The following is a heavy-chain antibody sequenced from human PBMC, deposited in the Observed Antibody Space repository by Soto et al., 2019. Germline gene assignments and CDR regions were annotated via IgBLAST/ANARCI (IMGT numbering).Heavy chain of an antibody. V-gene: IGHV3-15*01. CDR2: IKSKTDGGTT. J-gene: IGHJ4*02. Sequence: PGGSLKLSCAASGLTFSDSWMSWVRQGPGKGLEWVARIKSKTDGGTTDYAAPVTGRFTISRDDSRNTLSLQMNSLKTEDTAIYYCTTYDYSRENYRVRWAYWGLGTMVTVSS. CDR1: GLTFSDSW. D-gene: IGHD3-16*02. CDR3: TTYDYSRENYRVRWAY.